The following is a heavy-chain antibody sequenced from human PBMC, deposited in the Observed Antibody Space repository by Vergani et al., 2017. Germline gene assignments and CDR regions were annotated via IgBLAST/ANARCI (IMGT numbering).Heavy chain of an antibody. J-gene: IGHJ6*03. CDR2: IYYSGST. CDR1: GGSVSSGSYY. D-gene: IGHD4-17*01. V-gene: IGHV4-61*01. CDR3: ARXELLRKYYGDDYYYYRDV. Sequence: QVQLQESGPGLVKPSETLSLTCTVSGGSVSSGSYYWSWIRQPPGKGLEWIGYIYYSGSTNYNPSLKSRVTISVDTSKNQCSLKLSSVTAADTAVYYCARXELLRKYYGDDYYYYRDVWGKGTTVTVSS.